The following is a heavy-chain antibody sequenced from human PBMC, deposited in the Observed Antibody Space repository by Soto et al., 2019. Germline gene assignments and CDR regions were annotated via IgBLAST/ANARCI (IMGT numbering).Heavy chain of an antibody. CDR2: INPNGGGT. CDR3: ARRMSSSKGRPFDI. V-gene: IGHV1-2*02. J-gene: IGHJ3*02. D-gene: IGHD6-6*01. Sequence: GASVKVSCKASGYTFTGYYMHWGRQALGQGREWMGWINPNGGGTNYAQKVQGSVTMTRDTSISTAYMELSRLRSDDTAVYYCARRMSSSKGRPFDIWGQGTMVT. CDR1: GYTFTGYY.